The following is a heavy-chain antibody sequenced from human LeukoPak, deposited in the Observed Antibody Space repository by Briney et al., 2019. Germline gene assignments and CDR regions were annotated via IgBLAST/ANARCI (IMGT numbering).Heavy chain of an antibody. V-gene: IGHV3-30*04. J-gene: IGHJ6*02. Sequence: GGSLRLSCAASGFTFSSYAMHWVRQAAGKGLEWVAVISYDGSNKYYADSVKGRFTISRDNSKNTLYLQMNSLRAEDTAVYYCARVAGTLNYYYYGMDVWGQGTTVTVSS. CDR3: ARVAGTLNYYYYGMDV. CDR1: GFTFSSYA. CDR2: ISYDGSNK. D-gene: IGHD3-10*01.